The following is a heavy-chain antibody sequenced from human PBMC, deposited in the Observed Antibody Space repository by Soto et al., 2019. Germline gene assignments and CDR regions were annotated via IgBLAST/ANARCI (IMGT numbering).Heavy chain of an antibody. CDR2: TYYRSKWYY. J-gene: IGHJ4*01. Sequence: QTLSLTCAITGDSVSSNSAGWSWVRQSPSRGLEWLGRTYYRSKWYYEYAVSVRGRIAINPDTSKNQYSLQLNSVTPEDTAVYFCARGEQYSGRIFDYWGQGTLVTVSS. CDR3: ARGEQYSGRIFDY. D-gene: IGHD1-26*01. V-gene: IGHV6-1*01. CDR1: GDSVSSNSAG.